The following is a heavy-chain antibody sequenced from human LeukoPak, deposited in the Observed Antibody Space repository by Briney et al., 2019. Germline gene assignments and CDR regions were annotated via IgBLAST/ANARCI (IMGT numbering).Heavy chain of an antibody. Sequence: PGGSLRLSCAASGFTFSSYGMHWVRQAPGKGLEWVAVISYDGSNKYYADSVKGRFTISRDNSKNTLYLQMNSLRAEDTAMYYCARDQDDNTPDAFDIWGQGTMVTVSS. J-gene: IGHJ3*02. CDR3: ARDQDDNTPDAFDI. D-gene: IGHD3-22*01. V-gene: IGHV3-30*03. CDR1: GFTFSSYG. CDR2: ISYDGSNK.